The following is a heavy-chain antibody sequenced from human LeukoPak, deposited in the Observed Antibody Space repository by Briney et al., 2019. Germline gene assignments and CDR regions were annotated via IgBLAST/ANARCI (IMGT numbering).Heavy chain of an antibody. Sequence: GGSLRLSCAASGFTFSDYYMSWIRQAPGKGLEWVSYISSSGSTIYYADSVKGRFTISRDNAKNSLYLQMNSLRAEDTAVYYCARETDDYYYYGMDVWGQGTTVTVSS. J-gene: IGHJ6*02. D-gene: IGHD1-14*01. CDR1: GFTFSDYY. V-gene: IGHV3-11*04. CDR2: ISSSGSTI. CDR3: ARETDDYYYYGMDV.